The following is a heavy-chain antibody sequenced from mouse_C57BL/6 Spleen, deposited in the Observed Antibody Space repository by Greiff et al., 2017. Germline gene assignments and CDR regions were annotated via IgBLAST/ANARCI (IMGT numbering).Heavy chain of an antibody. CDR2: IHPSDSDT. Sequence: QVQLQQPGAELVKPGASVKVSCKASGYTFTSYWMHWVKQRPGQGLEWIGRIHPSDSDTNYNQKFKGKATLTVDKSSSTAYMQLSSLTSEDSAVYYCAILLYYDYDEGALAYWGQGTLVTVSA. V-gene: IGHV1-74*01. D-gene: IGHD2-4*01. CDR3: AILLYYDYDEGALAY. J-gene: IGHJ3*01. CDR1: GYTFTSYW.